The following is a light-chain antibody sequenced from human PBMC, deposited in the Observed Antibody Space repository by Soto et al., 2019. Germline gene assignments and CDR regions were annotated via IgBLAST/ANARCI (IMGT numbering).Light chain of an antibody. J-gene: IGKJ4*01. CDR1: QSISNY. Sequence: DMEMTQSPSSLSASVGDRVTITCRASQSISNYLNWYQHKPGKVPKLLIYAASSLQSGVPTRFRGSGSGTDFTLTINSLQPEDFATYYGQQSYGTPLTFGGGTKIEIK. CDR2: AAS. V-gene: IGKV1-39*01. CDR3: QQSYGTPLT.